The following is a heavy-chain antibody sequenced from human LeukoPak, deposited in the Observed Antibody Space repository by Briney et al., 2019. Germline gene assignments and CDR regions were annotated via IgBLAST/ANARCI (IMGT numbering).Heavy chain of an antibody. CDR3: ARSIVGATGPDY. CDR1: GGSISSYY. CDR2: IYTSGST. V-gene: IGHV4-4*07. Sequence: SETLSLTCTVSGGSISSYYWSWIRQPAGKGLEWFGRIYTSGSTNYNPSLKSRVTRSVDTSKNQFSLKLSSVTAADTAVYSCARSIVGATGPDYWGQGTLVTVSS. J-gene: IGHJ4*02. D-gene: IGHD1-26*01.